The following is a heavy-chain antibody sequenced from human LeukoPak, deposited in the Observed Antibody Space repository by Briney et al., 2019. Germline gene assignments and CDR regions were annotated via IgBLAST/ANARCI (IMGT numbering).Heavy chain of an antibody. J-gene: IGHJ4*02. Sequence: GASVTVSCKVSGDTLTEVSMDWVRLAPGKGHEWMRSFDHEDEETTYTQKFQCRVTMTEDTTTDIAYMELSNLRSEDPAVYYCAIDKEAQLALDYWGQRPLVTVSS. CDR1: GDTLTEVS. CDR3: AIDKEAQLALDY. CDR2: FDHEDEET. D-gene: IGHD2-15*01. V-gene: IGHV1-24*01.